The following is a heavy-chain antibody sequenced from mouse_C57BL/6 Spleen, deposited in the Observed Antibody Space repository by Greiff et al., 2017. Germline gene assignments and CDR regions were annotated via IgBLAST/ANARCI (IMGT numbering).Heavy chain of an antibody. J-gene: IGHJ4*01. D-gene: IGHD2-5*01. CDR1: GYTFTSYW. V-gene: IGHV1-55*01. CDR3: ATRYSNYDLDY. Sequence: QVQLQQPGAELVKPGASVKMSCKASGYTFTSYWITWVKQRPGQGLEWIGAIYPGSGSTNYNEKFKSTATLTVDTSSSPAYMQLSGLTSEDSAVYYCATRYSNYDLDYWGQGTSVTVSS. CDR2: IYPGSGST.